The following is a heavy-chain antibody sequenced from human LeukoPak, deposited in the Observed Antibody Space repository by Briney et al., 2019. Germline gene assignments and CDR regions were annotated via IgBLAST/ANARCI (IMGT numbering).Heavy chain of an antibody. Sequence: GGSLRLSCAASGFTFDNYAMNWVRQVPGKGLEWISLISWNSGTIGYADSVKGRFTISRDNANNILYLQMNSLRAEDTALYYCARAYKDRSLAGKKEFFQHWGQGTLVTVSS. D-gene: IGHD6-19*01. J-gene: IGHJ1*01. CDR2: ISWNSGTI. V-gene: IGHV3-9*01. CDR3: ARAYKDRSLAGKKEFFQH. CDR1: GFTFDNYA.